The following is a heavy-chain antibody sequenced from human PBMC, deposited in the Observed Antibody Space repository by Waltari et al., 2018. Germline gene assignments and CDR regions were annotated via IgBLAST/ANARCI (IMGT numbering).Heavy chain of an antibody. Sequence: LEWMGWINPNSGGTNYAQKFQGRVTMTRDTSISTAYMELSRLRSDDTAVYYCARIAYTYYYGSGRYYYYYYGMDVWGQGTTVTVSS. V-gene: IGHV1-2*02. CDR3: ARIAYTYYYGSGRYYYYYYGMDV. CDR2: INPNSGGT. D-gene: IGHD3-10*01. J-gene: IGHJ6*02.